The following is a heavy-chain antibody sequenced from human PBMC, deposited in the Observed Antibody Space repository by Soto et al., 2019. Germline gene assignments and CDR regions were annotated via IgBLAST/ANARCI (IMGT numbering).Heavy chain of an antibody. CDR1: GFTFSPYS. CDR3: ARDDCSSTSCSLDY. V-gene: IGHV3-48*02. J-gene: IGHJ4*02. Sequence: GSLRLSCAASGFTFSPYSMNWVRQAPGKGLEWVSYIGSRSSTIYYADSVKGRFTISRDNAKNSLYLQMNSLRDEDTAVYYCARDDCSSTSCSLDYWGQGTLVTVSS. D-gene: IGHD2-2*01. CDR2: IGSRSSTI.